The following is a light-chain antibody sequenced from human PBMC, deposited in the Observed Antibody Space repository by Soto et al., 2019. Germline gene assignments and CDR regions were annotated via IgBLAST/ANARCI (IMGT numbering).Light chain of an antibody. V-gene: IGLV2-23*03. CDR3: CSYAGSSTFHVV. CDR1: SSDVGSYNL. Sequence: QSVLTQPASVSGSPGQSITISCTGTSSDVGSYNLVSWYQQHPGKAPKLMIYEGSKRPSGVSNRFSGSKSGNTASLTISGLPGEDEADYYCCSYAGSSTFHVVFGGGTKLTVL. J-gene: IGLJ2*01. CDR2: EGS.